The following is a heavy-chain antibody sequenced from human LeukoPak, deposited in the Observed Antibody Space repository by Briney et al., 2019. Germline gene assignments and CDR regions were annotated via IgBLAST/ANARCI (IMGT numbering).Heavy chain of an antibody. V-gene: IGHV3-9*01. CDR1: GFTFDDYA. CDR2: ISWNSGSI. Sequence: GGSLRLSCAASGFTFDDYAMHWVRQAPGKGLEWVSGISWNSGSIGYADSVKGRFTISRDNAKNSLYLQMNSLRAEDTALYYCAKAERMWLRNYYFDYWGQGTLVTVSS. D-gene: IGHD5-12*01. J-gene: IGHJ4*02. CDR3: AKAERMWLRNYYFDY.